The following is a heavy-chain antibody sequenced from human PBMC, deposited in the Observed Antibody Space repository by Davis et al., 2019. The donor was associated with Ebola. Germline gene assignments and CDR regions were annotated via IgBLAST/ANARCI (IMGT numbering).Heavy chain of an antibody. Sequence: LSLTCAASGFTFNIFDMHWVRQASGRGLEWVAFVRSHGSDDHYADSVKGRFTISRDNSKNTLYLQMNSLRPEDTAVYYCARDSDDYSFDYWGQGTLVTVSS. CDR3: ARDSDDYSFDY. CDR1: GFTFNIFD. CDR2: VRSHGSDD. D-gene: IGHD4-11*01. V-gene: IGHV3-30*02. J-gene: IGHJ4*02.